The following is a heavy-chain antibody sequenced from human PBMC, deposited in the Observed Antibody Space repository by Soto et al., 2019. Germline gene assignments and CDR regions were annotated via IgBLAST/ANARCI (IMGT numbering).Heavy chain of an antibody. V-gene: IGHV1-18*01. Sequence: QVQLVQSGAEVKKPGASVKVSCKASGYTFTSYGISWVRQAPGQGLEWMGWISAYNGNTNYAQKLQGRVTMTTDTSTSTANMELRSLRSDDTAVYYCASQGYSSSWYPEYFQHWGQGTLVTVSS. CDR1: GYTFTSYG. CDR2: ISAYNGNT. CDR3: ASQGYSSSWYPEYFQH. J-gene: IGHJ1*01. D-gene: IGHD6-13*01.